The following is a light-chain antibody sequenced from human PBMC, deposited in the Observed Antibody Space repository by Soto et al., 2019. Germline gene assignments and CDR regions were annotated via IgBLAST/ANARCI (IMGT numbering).Light chain of an antibody. V-gene: IGKV3-20*01. CDR1: QSVNSNY. J-gene: IGKJ1*01. CDR3: QQFGTSPLWT. Sequence: EIVLTQSPGTLSLSPGERATLSCRASQSVNSNYLAWYQQKPGQAPRLLMYETSTRATGIPDRFSGSGSGTDFTLTISRLEPEDFAGYFCQQFGTSPLWTFGQGTKVEMK. CDR2: ETS.